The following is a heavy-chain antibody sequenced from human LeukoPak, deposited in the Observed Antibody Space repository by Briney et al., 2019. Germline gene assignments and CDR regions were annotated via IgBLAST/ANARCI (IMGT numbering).Heavy chain of an antibody. CDR1: GGSISSYY. D-gene: IGHD1-1*01. V-gene: IGHV4-59*01. J-gene: IGHJ5*02. CDR3: ARRSKTTGANWFDP. CDR2: ISYSGNT. Sequence: PSETLSFTCTVSGGSISSYYWTWIRQPPGKGLEWIGYISYSGNTHYNPSLNSRVTISADSSKNQFSLKLSSVTAADTAVYYCARRSKTTGANWFDPWGQGTLVIVSS.